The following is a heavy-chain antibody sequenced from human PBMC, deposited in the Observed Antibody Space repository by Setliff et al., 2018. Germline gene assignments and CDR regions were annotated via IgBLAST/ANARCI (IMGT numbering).Heavy chain of an antibody. CDR2: IYYNGTT. CDR3: RLAHCNDTSCEEALDY. Sequence: SETLSLTCSVSGASISSNYWSWIRQSPGKGLEWIGYIYYNGTTRYSPSLKGRVTISVDTSKNQFSLKLKSVTAADTAVYYFRLAHCNDTSCEEALDYWSQGTLVTVSS. D-gene: IGHD2-2*01. J-gene: IGHJ4*02. CDR1: GASISSNY. V-gene: IGHV4-59*03.